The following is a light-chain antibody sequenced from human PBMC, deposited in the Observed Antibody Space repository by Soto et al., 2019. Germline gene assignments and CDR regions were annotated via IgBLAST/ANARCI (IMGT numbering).Light chain of an antibody. V-gene: IGKV3-20*01. CDR2: GAS. CDR1: QSVSSSY. CDR3: QHYGSSLPVT. Sequence: EIVLTQSPGTLSLSPGERATLSCRASQSVSSSYLAWYQQKPGQAPRLLMYGASSRATGIPDRFSGSGSGTDFNYTISRLGPEDFAVYFCQHYGSSLPVTFGQGTQLEVK. J-gene: IGKJ5*01.